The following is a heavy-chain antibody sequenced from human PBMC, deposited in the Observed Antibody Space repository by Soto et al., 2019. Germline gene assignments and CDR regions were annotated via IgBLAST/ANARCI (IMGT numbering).Heavy chain of an antibody. Sequence: SETLSLTCTVSGGSISSSSYYWGWIRQPPGKGLEWIGSIYYSGSTYYNPSLKSRVTISVDTSKNQFSLKLSSVTAADTAVYYCARHDDRTYSSGWFPFDYWGQGTLVTVSS. CDR3: ARHDDRTYSSGWFPFDY. D-gene: IGHD6-19*01. CDR1: GGSISSSSYY. V-gene: IGHV4-39*01. CDR2: IYYSGST. J-gene: IGHJ4*02.